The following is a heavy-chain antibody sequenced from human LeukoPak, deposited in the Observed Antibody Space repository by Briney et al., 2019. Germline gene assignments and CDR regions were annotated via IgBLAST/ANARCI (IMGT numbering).Heavy chain of an antibody. D-gene: IGHD3-10*01. CDR2: IYHSGST. J-gene: IGHJ6*03. Sequence: SETLSLTCTVSGGSVSNKYWSWIRQPPGKGLEWIGSIYHSGSTYYNPSLKSRVTISVDTSKNQFSLKLSSVTAADTAVYYCARESYGSRSYDYYYYYMDVWGKGTTVTVSS. CDR3: ARESYGSRSYDYYYYYMDV. CDR1: GGSVSNKY. V-gene: IGHV4-38-2*02.